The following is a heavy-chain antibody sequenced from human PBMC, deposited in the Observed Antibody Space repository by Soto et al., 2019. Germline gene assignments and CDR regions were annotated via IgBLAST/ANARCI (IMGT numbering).Heavy chain of an antibody. CDR3: ARVLRDYPFYYYYMDV. J-gene: IGHJ6*03. V-gene: IGHV4-39*01. D-gene: IGHD3-10*01. CDR2: IYYSGST. CDR1: GDSMSSSDYY. Sequence: SETLSLTCAVSGDSMSSSDYYWGWIRQPPGKGLEWIGSIYYSGSTYYNPSLQSRVAISVDTSKNQFSLKLKSVTAADTAIYYCARVLRDYPFYYYYMDVWGTGTTVTVSS.